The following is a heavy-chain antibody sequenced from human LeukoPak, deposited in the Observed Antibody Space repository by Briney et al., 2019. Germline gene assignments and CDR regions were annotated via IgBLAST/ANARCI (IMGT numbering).Heavy chain of an antibody. J-gene: IGHJ6*03. V-gene: IGHV3-74*01. CDR1: GFTFTTYW. CDR3: ARDAVDTPTAV. Sequence: GGSLRLSCAASGFTFTTYWMHWVRQAPGKGLVWVSHINSDGSITSYADSVKGRFTISRDNAKNTLYLQMNSLRSEDTAVYYCARDAVDTPTAVGGKGTTVTVS. D-gene: IGHD5-18*01. CDR2: INSDGSIT.